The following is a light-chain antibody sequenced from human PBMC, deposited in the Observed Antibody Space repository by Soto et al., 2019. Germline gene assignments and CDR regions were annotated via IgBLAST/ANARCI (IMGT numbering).Light chain of an antibody. J-gene: IGKJ4*01. V-gene: IGKV1-39*01. CDR1: QSISNY. CDR2: AAS. Sequence: DIPMTQSPSSLSASVGDRVTITCRASQSISNYLSWYQHKPGIAPKLLIYAASTLQSGVPSRFSGSGSGTDFTLPISSLQFEDFATYYCLQGYTTPPLTFGGGTKVRSN. CDR3: LQGYTTPPLT.